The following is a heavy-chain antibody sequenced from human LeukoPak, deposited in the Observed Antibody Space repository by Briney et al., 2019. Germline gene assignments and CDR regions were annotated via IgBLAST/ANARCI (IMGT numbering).Heavy chain of an antibody. CDR1: GFTFSSYG. J-gene: IGHJ4*02. V-gene: IGHV3-33*01. CDR2: IWYDGSNK. Sequence: PGRSLRLSCAASGFTFSSYGMHWVRQAPGKGLEWVAVIWYDGSNKYYADSVKGRFTISRDNSRNTLYLQMNSLRAEDTAVYYCASGYSSGAIDYWGQGTLVTVSS. D-gene: IGHD6-19*01. CDR3: ASGYSSGAIDY.